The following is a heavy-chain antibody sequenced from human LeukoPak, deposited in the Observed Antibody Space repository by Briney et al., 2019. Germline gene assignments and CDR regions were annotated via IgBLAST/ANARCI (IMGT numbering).Heavy chain of an antibody. CDR1: GFTFSNYA. J-gene: IGHJ3*02. D-gene: IGHD1-26*01. Sequence: GGSLRLSCAASGFTFSNYAMSWVRQAQGKGLEWVSLISGITTNTYYADSVKGRFTISRDNSKNTLDPQMNSLRAEDTAGYYCAKHLLVGGTRGAYAFDIWGRGAMVTVSS. CDR3: AKHLLVGGTRGAYAFDI. CDR2: ISGITTNT. V-gene: IGHV3-23*01.